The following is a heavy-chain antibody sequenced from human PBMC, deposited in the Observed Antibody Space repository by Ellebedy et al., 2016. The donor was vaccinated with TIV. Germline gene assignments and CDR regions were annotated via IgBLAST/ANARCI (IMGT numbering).Heavy chain of an antibody. CDR1: GYTLTELS. Sequence: ASVKVSCKVSGYTLTELSMHWVRQAPGKGLEWMGGFDPEDGETIYAQKFQGRVTMTEDTSTDTAYMELSSLGSEDTAVYYCATDRGYYYDSSGDGDAFDIWGQGTMVTVSS. D-gene: IGHD3-22*01. CDR2: FDPEDGET. CDR3: ATDRGYYYDSSGDGDAFDI. V-gene: IGHV1-24*01. J-gene: IGHJ3*02.